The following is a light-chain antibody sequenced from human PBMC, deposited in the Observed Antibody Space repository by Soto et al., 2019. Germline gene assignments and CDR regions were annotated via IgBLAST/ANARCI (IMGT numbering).Light chain of an antibody. CDR2: GAS. J-gene: IGKJ4*01. Sequence: EIVLTQSPGTLSLSPGERATLSCRASQSVSSSYLAWYQQKPGQAPRLLIYGASSRATGIPDRFSGSGSGTDFTLTISRLEPEDFAVYYCQQYLDFGGGTKVEIK. V-gene: IGKV3-20*01. CDR1: QSVSSSY. CDR3: QQYLD.